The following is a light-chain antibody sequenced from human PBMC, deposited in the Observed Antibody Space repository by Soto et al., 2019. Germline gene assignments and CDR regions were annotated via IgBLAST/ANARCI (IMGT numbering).Light chain of an antibody. J-gene: IGKJ2*01. Sequence: DIQMTQSPSTLSASVGDRVTITCRASQSIGTWLAWYQQKPGKAPKLLIYDASTFESGVPSRFSGSGSGTEVSLIISSLQHDDFATYYCQQYDTYSMYTFVQGTKLEIK. CDR2: DAS. V-gene: IGKV1-5*01. CDR3: QQYDTYSMYT. CDR1: QSIGTW.